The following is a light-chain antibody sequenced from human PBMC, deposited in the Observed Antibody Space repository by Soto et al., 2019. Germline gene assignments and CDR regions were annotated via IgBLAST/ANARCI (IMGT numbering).Light chain of an antibody. CDR1: ETVDTSS. CDR3: HQCGSSPLT. Sequence: EIVLTQSPGTLSLSPGETATLSCRASETVDTSSLGWYQQKPGRAPSLLIYSVSRRATGIPDRFSASGSATDFTLTITRLEPEDFAVYYCHQCGSSPLTFGGGTKVEI. J-gene: IGKJ4*01. V-gene: IGKV3-20*01. CDR2: SVS.